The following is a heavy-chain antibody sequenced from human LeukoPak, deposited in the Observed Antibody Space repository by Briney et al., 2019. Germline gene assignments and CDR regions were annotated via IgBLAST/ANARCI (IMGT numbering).Heavy chain of an antibody. D-gene: IGHD3-9*01. CDR3: ATRGDILTGYPYYFDY. CDR2: ISGSGGST. CDR1: GFTVSSKY. V-gene: IGHV3-23*01. J-gene: IGHJ4*02. Sequence: GGSLRLSCAASGFTVSSKYMSWVRQAPGKGLEWVSAISGSGGSTYYADSVKGRFTISRDNSKNTLYLQMNSLRAEDTAVYYCATRGDILTGYPYYFDYWGQGTLVTVSS.